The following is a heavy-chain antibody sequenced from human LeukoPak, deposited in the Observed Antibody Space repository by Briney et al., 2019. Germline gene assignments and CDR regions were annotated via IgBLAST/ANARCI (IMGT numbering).Heavy chain of an antibody. CDR2: ISASGGSK. Sequence: GGSLRLSCAASGFTFSSFAMAWVRQAPGKGPAWVAGISASGGSKSYADSVKARMSISRDNSKNMLYLQMNSLTVEDTAVYYCAKKMIVNDWGQGTLVTVSS. D-gene: IGHD3-22*01. CDR1: GFTFSSFA. CDR3: AKKMIVND. V-gene: IGHV3-23*01. J-gene: IGHJ4*02.